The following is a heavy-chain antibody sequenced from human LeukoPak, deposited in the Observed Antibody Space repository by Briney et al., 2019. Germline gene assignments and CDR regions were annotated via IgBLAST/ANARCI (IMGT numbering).Heavy chain of an antibody. Sequence: PGGSLRLSCAVSGFTFSSYAMSWVRQTPGKGLEWVSVISGTGGSTYYADSVKGRFTISRDNSKNTLHLQMNSLRADDTAVYYCAKEIYGDSTGGRFQHWGQGTLVTVSS. CDR2: ISGTGGST. CDR3: AKEIYGDSTGGRFQH. V-gene: IGHV3-23*01. J-gene: IGHJ1*01. D-gene: IGHD4-17*01. CDR1: GFTFSSYA.